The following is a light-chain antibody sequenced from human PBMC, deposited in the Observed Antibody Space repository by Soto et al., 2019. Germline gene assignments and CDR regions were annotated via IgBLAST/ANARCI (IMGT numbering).Light chain of an antibody. Sequence: QSVLTQPASVSGSPGQSITISCTGTSSDVGNHNLVSWYQHHPDKPPKLIIYDVTERPSGVSYRFSGSKSGNTASLTISGLQAEDEADYYCCSFAGSYYYALFGGGTKLTVL. CDR3: CSFAGSYYYAL. J-gene: IGLJ2*01. CDR1: SSDVGNHNL. V-gene: IGLV2-23*02. CDR2: DVT.